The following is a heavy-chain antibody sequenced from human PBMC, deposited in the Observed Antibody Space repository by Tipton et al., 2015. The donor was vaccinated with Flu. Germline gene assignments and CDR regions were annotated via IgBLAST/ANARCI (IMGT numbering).Heavy chain of an antibody. CDR3: AKEGNYDSSGYYSSHGMDV. D-gene: IGHD3-22*01. V-gene: IGHV3-30*02. J-gene: IGHJ6*02. CDR1: GFTFSSYG. Sequence: SLRLSCAASGFTFSSYGMHWVRQAPGKGLEWVAFIRYDGSSKYYADSVKGRFTISRDNSKNTLYLQMNSLRAEDTAVYYCAKEGNYDSSGYYSSHGMDVWGQGTTVTVSS. CDR2: IRYDGSSK.